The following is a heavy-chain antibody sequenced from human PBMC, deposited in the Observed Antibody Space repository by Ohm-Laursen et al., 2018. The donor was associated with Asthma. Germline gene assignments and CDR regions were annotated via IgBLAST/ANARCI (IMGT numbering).Heavy chain of an antibody. J-gene: IGHJ4*02. V-gene: IGHV3-33*08. CDR2: IWYDGSNK. CDR3: AREYASSWYPCFDY. D-gene: IGHD6-13*01. Sequence: SLRISCKASGFTFRSYAMHWVRQAPGKGLEWVAGIWYDGSNKYFADSVKGRFTISRDNSKNTLYLQMNSLRPEDTAVYYCAREYASSWYPCFDYWGQGTLVTVSS. CDR1: GFTFRSYA.